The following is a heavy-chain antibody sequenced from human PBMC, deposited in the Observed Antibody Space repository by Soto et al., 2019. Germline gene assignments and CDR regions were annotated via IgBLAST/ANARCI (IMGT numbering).Heavy chain of an antibody. CDR1: GFTFSSYS. CDR2: ISSSSSTI. CDR3: ARAMSIGYCTNGVCSYDAFDI. J-gene: IGHJ3*02. Sequence: EVQLVESGGGLVQPGGSLRLSCAASGFTFSSYSMNWVRQAPGKGLEWVSYISSSSSTIYYADSVKGRFTISRDNAKNSLYLQMNSLRAEDTAVYYCARAMSIGYCTNGVCSYDAFDIWGQGTMVTVSS. D-gene: IGHD2-8*01. V-gene: IGHV3-48*01.